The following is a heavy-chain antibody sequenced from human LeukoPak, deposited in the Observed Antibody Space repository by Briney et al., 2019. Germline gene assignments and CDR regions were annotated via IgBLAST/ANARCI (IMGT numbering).Heavy chain of an antibody. CDR2: ISPPDSDT. CDR3: ARHRAGWDYYDSSGYGDY. D-gene: IGHD3-22*01. J-gene: IGHJ4*02. CDR1: GYSFTNYW. Sequence: GESLKISCTGSGYSFTNYWIGWVRQMPGKGLEWMGIISPPDSDTRYSPSFQGQVTISADKSISTAYLQWSSLKASDTAMYYCARHRAGWDYYDSSGYGDYWGQGTLVTVSS. V-gene: IGHV5-51*01.